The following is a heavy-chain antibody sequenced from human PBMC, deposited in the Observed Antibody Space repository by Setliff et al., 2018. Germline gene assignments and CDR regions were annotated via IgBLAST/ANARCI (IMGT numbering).Heavy chain of an antibody. J-gene: IGHJ6*03. V-gene: IGHV4-4*07. CDR3: ARMSGFLYMDV. Sequence: SETLSLTCTVSGGSVRGYYWSWIRQPAGKGLEWIGHIYTSWSTIYNPSLKSRLTISLDTSKNQFSLNLSSVTAADTAVYYCARMSGFLYMDVWGKGTTVTVSS. CDR2: IYTSWST. CDR1: GGSVRGYY. D-gene: IGHD3-3*01.